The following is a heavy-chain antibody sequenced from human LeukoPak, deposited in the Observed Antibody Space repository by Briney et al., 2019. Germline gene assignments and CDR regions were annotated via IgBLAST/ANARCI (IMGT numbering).Heavy chain of an antibody. CDR3: ARDRYSSGWYWFDP. D-gene: IGHD6-19*01. CDR2: ISYDGSNK. CDR1: GFTFSSYA. Sequence: GGSLRLSCAASGFTFSSYAMHWVRQAPGKGLERVAVISYDGSNKYYADSVKGRFTISRDNSKNTLYLQMNSLRAEDTAVYYCARDRYSSGWYWFDPWGQGTLVTVSS. J-gene: IGHJ5*02. V-gene: IGHV3-30*04.